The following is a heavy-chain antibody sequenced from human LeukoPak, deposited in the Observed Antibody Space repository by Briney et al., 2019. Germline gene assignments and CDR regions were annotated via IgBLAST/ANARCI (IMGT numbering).Heavy chain of an antibody. CDR3: ARAGRGGYDNWYFDL. D-gene: IGHD5-12*01. Sequence: TGGSLRLSCAASGFTFSSYAMSWVRQAPGKGLEWVSAISGSGGSTYYADSVKGRFTISRHNSKNTLYLQMNSLRAEDTAVYYCARAGRGGYDNWYFDLWGRGTLVTVSS. V-gene: IGHV3-23*01. CDR2: ISGSGGST. J-gene: IGHJ2*01. CDR1: GFTFSSYA.